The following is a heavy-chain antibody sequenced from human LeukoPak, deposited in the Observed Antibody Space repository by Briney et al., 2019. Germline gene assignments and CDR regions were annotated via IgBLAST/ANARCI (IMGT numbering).Heavy chain of an antibody. J-gene: IGHJ4*02. CDR1: GYSFTSYW. D-gene: IGHD2-15*01. CDR2: IYPGDSDT. CDR3: ARILRVLGNCSGGSCSSTRELFDY. Sequence: PGESLKISGKGSGYSFTSYWIGWVRPMPGEGLEWMGIIYPGDSDTRYSPSFQGHVTISADKSISTAYLQWSSLKASDNAMYYCARILRVLGNCSGGSCSSTRELFDYWGQGTLVPVSS. V-gene: IGHV5-51*01.